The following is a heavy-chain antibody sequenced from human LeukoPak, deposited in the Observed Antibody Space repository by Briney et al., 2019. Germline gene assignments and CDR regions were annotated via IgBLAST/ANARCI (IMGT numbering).Heavy chain of an antibody. J-gene: IGHJ4*02. CDR2: ISAYNGNT. Sequence: EASVKVSCKASGYTFTSYGISWVRQAPGQGLEWMGWISAYNGNTNYAQKLQGRVTMTTDTSTSTAYMELRSLRSDDTAVYYCASRFSEAVAGLSWGQGTLVTVSS. CDR1: GYTFTSYG. V-gene: IGHV1-18*01. CDR3: ASRFSEAVAGLS. D-gene: IGHD6-19*01.